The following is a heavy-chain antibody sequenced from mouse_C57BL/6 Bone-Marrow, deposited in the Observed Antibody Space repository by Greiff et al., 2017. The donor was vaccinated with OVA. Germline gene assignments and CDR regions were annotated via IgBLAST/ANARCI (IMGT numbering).Heavy chain of an antibody. D-gene: IGHD3-2*02. CDR1: GYTFTSYW. J-gene: IGHJ2*01. V-gene: IGHV1-69*01. CDR2: IDPSDSST. Sequence: QVQLKQPGAELVMPGASVKLSCKASGYTFTSYWMHWVKQRPGQGLEWIGEIDPSDSSTNYNQKFKGKSTLTVDKSSSTAYMQPSSLTSEDSAVYYCARFSSGYPYYFDYGGQGTTLTVSS. CDR3: ARFSSGYPYYFDY.